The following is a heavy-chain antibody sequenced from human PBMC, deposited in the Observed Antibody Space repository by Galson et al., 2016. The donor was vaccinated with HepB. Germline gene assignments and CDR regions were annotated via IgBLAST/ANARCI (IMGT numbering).Heavy chain of an antibody. Sequence: SETLSLTCTVSGGSITAYYWTWVRQPPGKGLEWIGYLYYNGESNYNPSLKSRVTMSVDTSKNQFSLNLSSVTAADTAVYYCARSSHRGSYYDAHWGQGTLVTVSS. CDR2: LYYNGES. CDR3: ARSSHRGSYYDAH. CDR1: GGSITAYY. D-gene: IGHD1-26*01. J-gene: IGHJ4*02. V-gene: IGHV4-59*01.